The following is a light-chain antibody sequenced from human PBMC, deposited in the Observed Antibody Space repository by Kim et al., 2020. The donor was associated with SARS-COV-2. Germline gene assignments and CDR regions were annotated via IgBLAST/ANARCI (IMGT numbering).Light chain of an antibody. V-gene: IGLV2-11*01. J-gene: IGLJ1*01. CDR1: SRDVGGYNY. Sequence: QYALTQPRSVSGSPGQSVTISCTGTSRDVGGYNYVSWYQQHPGKAPKVMIYDVSQRPSGVPDRFSGSKSVNTASLTISGLQAEDEADYYCCSYAGTYTFYVFGTGTKVTVL. CDR3: CSYAGTYTFYV. CDR2: DVS.